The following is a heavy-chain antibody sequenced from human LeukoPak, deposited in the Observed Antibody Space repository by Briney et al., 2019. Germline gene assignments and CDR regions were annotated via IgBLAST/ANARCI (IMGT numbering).Heavy chain of an antibody. CDR2: IRYDGSNK. V-gene: IGHV3-30*02. CDR3: AKDRIGRYFDWAFDY. J-gene: IGHJ4*02. D-gene: IGHD3-9*01. CDR1: GFTFSSYG. Sequence: GGSLRLSCAASGFTFSSYGMHWVRQAPGKGLEWVAFIRYDGSNKYYADSVKGRFTISRDNSKNTLYLQMNSLRAEDTAVYYCAKDRIGRYFDWAFDYWGQGTLVTVSS.